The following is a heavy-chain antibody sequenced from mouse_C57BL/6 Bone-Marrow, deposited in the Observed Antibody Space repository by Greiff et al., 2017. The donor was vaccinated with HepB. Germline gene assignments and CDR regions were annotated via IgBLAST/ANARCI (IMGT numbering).Heavy chain of an antibody. V-gene: IGHV1-4*01. CDR3: ARSGNYYGSSFYFDY. CDR1: GYTFTSYT. Sequence: QVQLQQSGAELARPGASVKMSCKASGYTFTSYTMHWVKQRPGQGLEWIGYINPSSGYTKYNQKFKDKATLTADKSSSTAYMQLSSLTSEDSAVYDCARSGNYYGSSFYFDYWGQGTTLTVSS. CDR2: INPSSGYT. D-gene: IGHD1-1*01. J-gene: IGHJ2*01.